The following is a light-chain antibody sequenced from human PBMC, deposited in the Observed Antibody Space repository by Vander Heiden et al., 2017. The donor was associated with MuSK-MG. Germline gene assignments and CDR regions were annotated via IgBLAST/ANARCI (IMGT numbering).Light chain of an antibody. J-gene: IGKJ2*01. V-gene: IGKV1-5*01. CDR2: DAS. CDR3: QEYNTYSYT. Sequence: DIQMTQSPSTLSASVGDRVTITCRASQSFSTWLAWYQQKPGKAPKLLIYDASTLESGVPSRFSGSSSGTEFTLTISSLQPDDFATYYCQEYNTYSYTFGQGTKLEIK. CDR1: QSFSTW.